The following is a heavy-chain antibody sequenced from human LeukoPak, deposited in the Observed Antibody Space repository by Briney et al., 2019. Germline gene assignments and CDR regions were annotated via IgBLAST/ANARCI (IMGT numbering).Heavy chain of an antibody. CDR3: ARGLRRPWYYYDSSGYLHFDY. V-gene: IGHV1-46*01. Sequence: ASVKVSCKASGYTFTSYYMHWVRQAPGQGLEWMGIINPSGGSTSYAQKFQGRVTMTRDTSTSTVYMELSSLRSEDTAVYYCARGLRRPWYYYDSSGYLHFDYWGQGTLVTVSS. CDR1: GYTFTSYY. CDR2: INPSGGST. D-gene: IGHD3-22*01. J-gene: IGHJ4*02.